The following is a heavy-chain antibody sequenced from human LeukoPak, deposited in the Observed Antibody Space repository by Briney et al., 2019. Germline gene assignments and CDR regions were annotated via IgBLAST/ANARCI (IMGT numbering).Heavy chain of an antibody. CDR3: ARLSSQDSTAGYYYMDV. CDR1: GGTFSSYA. D-gene: IGHD2/OR15-2a*01. Sequence: GASVTVSCRASGGTFSSYAISWVRQAPGQGLEWMGGIIPIFGTANYAQKFQGRVTITTDESTSTAYMELSSLRSEDTAVYYCARLSSQDSTAGYYYMDVWGKGTTVTVSS. CDR2: IIPIFGTA. V-gene: IGHV1-69*05. J-gene: IGHJ6*03.